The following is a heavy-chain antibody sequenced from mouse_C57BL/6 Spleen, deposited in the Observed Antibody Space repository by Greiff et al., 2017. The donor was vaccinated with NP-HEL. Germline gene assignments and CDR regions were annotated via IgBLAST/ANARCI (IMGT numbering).Heavy chain of an antibody. CDR3: TTSPANYAMDY. V-gene: IGHV14-4*01. CDR2: IDPENGDT. Sequence: VQLQQSGAELVRPGASVKLSCTASGFNIKDDYMHWVKQRPEQGLEWIGWIDPENGDTEYASKFQGKATITADTSSNTAYLQLSSLTSEDTAVYYCTTSPANYAMDYWGQGTSVTVS. CDR1: GFNIKDDY. J-gene: IGHJ4*01.